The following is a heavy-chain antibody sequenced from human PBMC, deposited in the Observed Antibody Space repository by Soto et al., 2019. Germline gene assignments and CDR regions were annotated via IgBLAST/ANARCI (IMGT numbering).Heavy chain of an antibody. J-gene: IGHJ4*02. D-gene: IGHD6-13*01. V-gene: IGHV4-39*01. CDR2: FWSTGAT. CDR3: ARRPLGYFDY. CDR1: GDSIRSGTYS. Sequence: SETLSLTCTVSGDSIRSGTYSWDWLRQSPGKGLEWIGCFWSTGATYYNPSLKGRLTISLDTSKNQFSLNLNFVTAADTPAYFCARRPLGYFDYWGRGTQVTVSS.